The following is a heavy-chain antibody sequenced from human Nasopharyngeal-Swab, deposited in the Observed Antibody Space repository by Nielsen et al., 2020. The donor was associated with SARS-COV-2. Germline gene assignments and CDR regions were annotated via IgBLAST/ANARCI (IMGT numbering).Heavy chain of an antibody. CDR2: IRSKANSYAT. Sequence: GESLKISCAASGFTFSGSAMHWVRQASGKGLEWVGRIRSKANSYATAYAASLKGRFTISRDDSKNTAYLQMNSLKTEDTAVYYCTRRAMVSRYYYYYGMDVWGQGTTVTVSS. V-gene: IGHV3-73*01. CDR3: TRRAMVSRYYYYYGMDV. CDR1: GFTFSGSA. D-gene: IGHD5-18*01. J-gene: IGHJ6*02.